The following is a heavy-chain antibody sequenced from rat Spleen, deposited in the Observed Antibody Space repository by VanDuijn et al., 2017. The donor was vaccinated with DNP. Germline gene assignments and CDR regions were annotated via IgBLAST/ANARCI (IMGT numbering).Heavy chain of an antibody. CDR2: INKDSNTI. Sequence: EVKLVESGGGLVQPGRSLKLSCAASGFNFNDYWMGWVRQAPGKGLEWIGEINKDSNTINYTPSLKDKFTISRDNAQNTLFLQMSKLGSEDTAIYYCARGSLYPHYAIDDWGQGTAVTVSS. J-gene: IGHJ4*01. CDR3: ARGSLYPHYAIDD. V-gene: IGHV4-2*01. D-gene: IGHD1-2*01. CDR1: GFNFNDYW.